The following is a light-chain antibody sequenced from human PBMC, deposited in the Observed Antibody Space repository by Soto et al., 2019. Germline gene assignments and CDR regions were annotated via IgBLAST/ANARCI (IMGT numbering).Light chain of an antibody. CDR1: SSGIGGYNY. J-gene: IGLJ2*01. V-gene: IGLV2-14*03. CDR3: SSYSSSRGV. Sequence: QSALTQPASVSGSPGQSITISCTGTSSGIGGYNYVSWYQQHPGKAPKLMIYDVSNRPSGVSNRFSGSKSGNTASLTISGLQAEDEADYYCSSYSSSRGVFGGWTQLTVL. CDR2: DVS.